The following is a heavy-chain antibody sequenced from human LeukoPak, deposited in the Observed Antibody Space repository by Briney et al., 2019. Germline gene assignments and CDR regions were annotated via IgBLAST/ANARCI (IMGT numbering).Heavy chain of an antibody. J-gene: IGHJ4*02. D-gene: IGHD6-13*01. CDR2: INHSGST. V-gene: IGHV4-34*01. CDR1: GGSFSGYY. CDR3: ARGHAAANYFDY. Sequence: PSETLSLTCAVYGGSFSGYYWSWIRQPPGKGLERIGEINHSGSTNYNPSLKSRVTISVDTSKNQFSLKLSSVTAADTAVYYCARGHAAANYFDYWGQGTLVTVSS.